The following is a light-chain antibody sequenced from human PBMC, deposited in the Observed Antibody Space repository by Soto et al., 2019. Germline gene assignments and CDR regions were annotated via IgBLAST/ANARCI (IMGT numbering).Light chain of an antibody. CDR2: GAS. CDR3: HQYGSSLWT. Sequence: TVLTQSPGTLSLSPGERATLSCRASQSVSSSYLAWYQQKPGQPPRLLIYGASSRATGIPDRFSGSGSGTDFTLTISRLEPEDFAVYYCHQYGSSLWTFGQVPKV. V-gene: IGKV3-20*01. CDR1: QSVSSSY. J-gene: IGKJ1*01.